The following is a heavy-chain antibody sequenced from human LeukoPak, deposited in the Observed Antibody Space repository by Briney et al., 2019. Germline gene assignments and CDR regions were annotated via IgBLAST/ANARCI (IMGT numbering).Heavy chain of an antibody. J-gene: IGHJ5*02. CDR1: GGSISSGGYS. CDR3: AREMLDNHWFDP. D-gene: IGHD3-10*02. V-gene: IGHV4-30-2*01. Sequence: SETLSLTCAVSGGSISSGGYSWSWIRQPPGKGLEWIGYIYHTGITYNNPPLKSRVTISVDRSKNQFSLELTSVTAADTAVYYCAREMLDNHWFDPWGQGTLVTVSS. CDR2: IYHTGIT.